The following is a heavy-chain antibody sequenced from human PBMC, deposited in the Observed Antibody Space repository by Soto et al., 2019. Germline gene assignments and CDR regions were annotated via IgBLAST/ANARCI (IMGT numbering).Heavy chain of an antibody. Sequence: QVQLVESGGGVIQPGTSLSLSCGSSGFTFRSFGMYWVRQAPGKGLEWVAVVSYDGNHKYYADSVKGRFTVSRDNAKNMLYLQMNSLRGEDTAVYYCAQDVGQQLVLNYGMDVWGQGTTVTVSS. CDR1: GFTFRSFG. V-gene: IGHV3-30*18. D-gene: IGHD6-13*01. CDR2: VSYDGNHK. J-gene: IGHJ6*02. CDR3: AQDVGQQLVLNYGMDV.